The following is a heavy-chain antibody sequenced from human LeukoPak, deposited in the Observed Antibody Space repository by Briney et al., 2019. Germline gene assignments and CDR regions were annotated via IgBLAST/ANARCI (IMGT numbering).Heavy chain of an antibody. D-gene: IGHD1-1*01. J-gene: IGHJ4*02. CDR1: GFTFSLYA. CDR2: IKEDESDE. Sequence: RGSLRLSCAASGFTFSLYAMNWVRQAPGKGLEWVAHIKEDESDEYYVDSVRGRFTASRDNAKNSVNLQMNSLRVEDTAVYYCARWRGRQSEFDYWGQGTLVTVSS. CDR3: ARWRGRQSEFDY. V-gene: IGHV3-7*01.